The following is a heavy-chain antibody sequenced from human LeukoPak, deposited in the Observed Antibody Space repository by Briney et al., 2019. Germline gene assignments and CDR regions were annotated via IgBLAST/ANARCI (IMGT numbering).Heavy chain of an antibody. V-gene: IGHV1-18*01. J-gene: IGHJ4*02. Sequence: ASVNLSCKASGYTFTSYGFSGGGQAPGQGLEWMGWISAYNANTTYAQKLQGRVTITADQSTSTAYMELSSLRSEDTAVYYCARDSTYDSSGYWGEGPLVTVSS. CDR3: ARDSTYDSSGY. CDR2: ISAYNANT. CDR1: GYTFTSYG. D-gene: IGHD3-22*01.